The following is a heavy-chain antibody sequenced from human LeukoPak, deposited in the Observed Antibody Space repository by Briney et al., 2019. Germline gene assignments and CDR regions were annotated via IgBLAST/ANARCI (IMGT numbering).Heavy chain of an antibody. CDR2: LYAGGRT. V-gene: IGHV3-66*01. Sequence: GGSLRLSCAASGFTVSSIYMKWVRQVPGKGLEWLSLLYAGGRTFYADSVKARFTISRDNSNNTLYLQMNSLRAEDTAVYYCARGARSGLYYFDSWGQGTLVTVSS. CDR3: ARGARSGLYYFDS. D-gene: IGHD3-10*01. CDR1: GFTVSSIY. J-gene: IGHJ4*02.